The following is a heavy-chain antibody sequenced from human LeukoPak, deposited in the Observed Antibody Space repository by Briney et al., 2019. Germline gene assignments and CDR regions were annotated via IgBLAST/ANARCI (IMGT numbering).Heavy chain of an antibody. CDR2: IYYSGST. J-gene: IGHJ6*03. D-gene: IGHD1-14*01. CDR3: ARDPGPETRHYYYYMDV. V-gene: IGHV4-39*07. CDR1: GGSISSSSYY. Sequence: SETLSLTCTVSGGSISSSSYYWGWIRQPPGKGLEWIGSIYYSGSTYYNPSLKSRVTISVDTSKNQFSLKLSSVTAADTAVYYCARDPGPETRHYYYYMDVWGKGTTVTVSS.